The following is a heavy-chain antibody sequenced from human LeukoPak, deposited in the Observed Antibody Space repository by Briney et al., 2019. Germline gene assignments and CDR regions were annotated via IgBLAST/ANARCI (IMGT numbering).Heavy chain of an antibody. Sequence: GGSLRLSCAAPGIPFSSFGMHCLRQAPGKGLEWVSYISSTGSNIYYADSVKGRFTISRDNAKNSLYLLMNSLRTEDTAVYYCAATYYYDGSGDYWGQGTLVTVSS. V-gene: IGHV3-48*03. CDR2: ISSTGSNI. CDR1: GIPFSSFG. D-gene: IGHD3-22*01. J-gene: IGHJ4*02. CDR3: AATYYYDGSGDY.